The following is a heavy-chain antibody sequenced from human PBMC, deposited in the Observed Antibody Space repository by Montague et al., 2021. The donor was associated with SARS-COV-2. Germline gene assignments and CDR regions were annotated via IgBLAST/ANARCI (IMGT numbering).Heavy chain of an antibody. CDR3: ARGWVATIPHMDN. CDR1: GDSVSSNSAA. J-gene: IGHJ4*02. V-gene: IGHV6-1*01. D-gene: IGHD5-12*01. Sequence: CAISGDSVSSNSAAWNWIRQSPSRGLEWLGRTYYRSKWHNDYAVSVKSRITINPDTSKNQFSLQLKSVTPEYTAVYYCARGWVATIPHMDNWGQGSLVIVSS. CDR2: TYYRSKWHN.